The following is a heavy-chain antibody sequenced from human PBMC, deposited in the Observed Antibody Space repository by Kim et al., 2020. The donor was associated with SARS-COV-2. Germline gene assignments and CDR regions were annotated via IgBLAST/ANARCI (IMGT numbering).Heavy chain of an antibody. Sequence: SETLSLTCTVSGGSVSSGSYYWSWIRQPPGKGLEWIGYIYYSGSTNYNPSLKSRVTISVDTSKNQFSLKLSSVTAADTAVYYCAREVVYDSSGYYYYYGMDVWGQGTTVTVSS. D-gene: IGHD3-22*01. CDR3: AREVVYDSSGYYYYYGMDV. CDR2: IYYSGST. V-gene: IGHV4-61*01. J-gene: IGHJ6*02. CDR1: GGSVSSGSYY.